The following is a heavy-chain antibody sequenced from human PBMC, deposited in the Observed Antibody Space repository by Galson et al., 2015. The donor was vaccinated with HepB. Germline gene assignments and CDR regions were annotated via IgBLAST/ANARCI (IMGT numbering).Heavy chain of an antibody. CDR3: AKGLSGVAIMDYMDV. CDR1: GFTFDDYA. V-gene: IGHV3-9*01. CDR2: ISWNSGSI. Sequence: SLRLSCAASGFTFDDYAMHWVRQAPGKGLEWVSGISWNSGSIGYADSVKGRFTISRDNAKNSLYLQMNSLRAEDTALYYCAKGLSGVAIMDYMDVWGKGTTVTVSS. D-gene: IGHD3-3*01. J-gene: IGHJ6*03.